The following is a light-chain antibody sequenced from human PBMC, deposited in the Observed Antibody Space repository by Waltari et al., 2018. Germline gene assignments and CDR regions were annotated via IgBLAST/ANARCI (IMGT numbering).Light chain of an antibody. CDR1: QSVLSSSNNKNY. CDR3: QQYLTSSWT. V-gene: IGKV4-1*01. Sequence: DIVMTQSPDSLAVSLGERATFNCKSSQSVLSSSNNKNYLAWYQQKPGQPPKLLIYGASTRESGVPDRFSGSGSGTDFTLTISSLQAEDVAVYYCQQYLTSSWTFGQGTKVEIK. CDR2: GAS. J-gene: IGKJ1*01.